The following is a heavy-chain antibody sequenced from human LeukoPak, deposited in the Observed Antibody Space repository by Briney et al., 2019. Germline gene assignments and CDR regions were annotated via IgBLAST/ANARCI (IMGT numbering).Heavy chain of an antibody. J-gene: IGHJ3*02. CDR2: IYTSGST. V-gene: IGHV4-61*02. Sequence: TSETLSLTCTVSGGSISSGSYYWSWIRQPAGKGLEWIGRIYTSGSTNYNPSLKSRVTISVDTSKNQFSLKLSSVTAADTAVYYCASTTIFGVEDAFDIWGQGTMVTVSS. CDR3: ASTTIFGVEDAFDI. D-gene: IGHD3-3*01. CDR1: GGSISSGSYY.